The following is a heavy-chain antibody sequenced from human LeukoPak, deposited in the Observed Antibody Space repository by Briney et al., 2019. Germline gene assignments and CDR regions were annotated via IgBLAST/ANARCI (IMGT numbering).Heavy chain of an antibody. Sequence: GGSLRLSYAASGFTFSSYSMNWVRQAPGKGLEWVSSISSSSSYIYYADSVKGRFTISRDNAKNSLYLQMNSLRAEDTAVYYCARDLLSDGSGSYYGYYYYGMDVWGKGTTVTVSS. CDR2: ISSSSSYI. V-gene: IGHV3-21*01. D-gene: IGHD3-10*01. CDR1: GFTFSSYS. CDR3: ARDLLSDGSGSYYGYYYYGMDV. J-gene: IGHJ6*04.